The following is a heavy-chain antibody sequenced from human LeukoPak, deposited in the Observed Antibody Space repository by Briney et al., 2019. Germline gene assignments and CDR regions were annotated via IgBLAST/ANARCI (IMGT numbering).Heavy chain of an antibody. D-gene: IGHD3-22*01. CDR2: ISSSSSTI. V-gene: IGHV3-48*04. Sequence: PGGSLRLSCAASGFTFSSYSMNWVRQAPGKGLEWVSYISSSSSTIYYADSVKGRFTISRDNAKNSLYLQMNSLRAEDTAVYYCARDRGREDDSSGYYLVWGQGTLVTVSS. CDR1: GFTFSSYS. J-gene: IGHJ4*02. CDR3: ARDRGREDDSSGYYLV.